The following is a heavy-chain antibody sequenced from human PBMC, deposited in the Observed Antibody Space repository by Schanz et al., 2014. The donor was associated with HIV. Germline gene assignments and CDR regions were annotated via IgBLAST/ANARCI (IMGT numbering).Heavy chain of an antibody. V-gene: IGHV3-72*01. Sequence: PGGSLRLSCTTSGFIFSDHFMGWVRQAPGKGLEWVARSRVKSDSYATEYAASVTGRFTISRDDSKNSVYLQMNSLNIEDTAVYYCTSGSFEFGDLLDDYYYDAMDVWGQGTTVTVSS. CDR3: TSGSFEFGDLLDDYYYDAMDV. D-gene: IGHD3-10*01. CDR2: SRVKSDSYAT. CDR1: GFIFSDHF. J-gene: IGHJ6*02.